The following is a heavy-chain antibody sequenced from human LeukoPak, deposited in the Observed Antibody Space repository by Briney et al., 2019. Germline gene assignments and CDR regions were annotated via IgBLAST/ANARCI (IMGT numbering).Heavy chain of an antibody. V-gene: IGHV3-23*01. CDR1: GLIFSSHA. J-gene: IGHJ4*02. D-gene: IGHD1-7*01. CDR2: ISSSGDRT. CDR3: AKEYRISGSTRGFDF. Sequence: SGRSLRLSCAASGLIFSSHAMSWVRQAPGKGLEWVSAISSSGDRTYYADSVKGRFTISRDNSKNTVYLQMISLGAEDTAIYYCAKEYRISGSTRGFDFWGQRTLVTVSS.